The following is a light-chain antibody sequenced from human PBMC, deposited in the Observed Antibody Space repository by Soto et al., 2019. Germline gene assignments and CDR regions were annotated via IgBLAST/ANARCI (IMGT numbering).Light chain of an antibody. V-gene: IGKV1-5*03. CDR2: KSS. J-gene: IGKJ1*01. CDR3: QQYTCYWWT. Sequence: DIQMTQSPSTLSASLGDRVTITCRASQSISSWLAWYQQKPGKAPNLLIYKSSSLESGVPSRFGGSESGAESNLTISSLQPDDFATYYCQQYTCYWWTFGQGTKVEIK. CDR1: QSISSW.